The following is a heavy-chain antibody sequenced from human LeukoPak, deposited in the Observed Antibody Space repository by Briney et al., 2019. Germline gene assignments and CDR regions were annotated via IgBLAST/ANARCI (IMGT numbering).Heavy chain of an antibody. CDR3: ARADRSYYYYMDV. CDR1: GGSFSGYY. J-gene: IGHJ6*03. Sequence: PSETLSLTCAVYGGSFSGYYWSWTRQPPGKGLEWIGEINHSGSTNYNPSLKSRVTISVDTSKNQFSLKLSSVTAADTAVYYCARADRSYYYYMDVWGKGTTVTVSS. CDR2: INHSGST. V-gene: IGHV4-34*01. D-gene: IGHD1-14*01.